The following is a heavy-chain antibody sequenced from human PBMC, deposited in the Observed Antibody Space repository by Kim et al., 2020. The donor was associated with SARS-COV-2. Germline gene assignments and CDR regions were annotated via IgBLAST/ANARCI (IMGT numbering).Heavy chain of an antibody. V-gene: IGHV3-23*01. Sequence: RFTISRDNSKNALDLQMNSLRAEDTAVYYCAKGGYSSGWYPSDYYYGMDVWGQGTTVTVSS. J-gene: IGHJ6*02. CDR3: AKGGYSSGWYPSDYYYGMDV. D-gene: IGHD6-19*01.